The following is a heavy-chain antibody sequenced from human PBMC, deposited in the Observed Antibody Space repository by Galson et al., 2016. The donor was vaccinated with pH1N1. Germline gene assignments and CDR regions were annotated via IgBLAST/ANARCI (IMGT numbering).Heavy chain of an antibody. CDR2: IKEDGSAI. D-gene: IGHD2-8*02. V-gene: IGHV3-7*01. CDR3: ARFTGGA. CDR1: GFTFSRYR. J-gene: IGHJ4*02. Sequence: SLRLSCAASGFTFSRYRMHWVRQAPGKGLEWVANIKEDGSAIYYVDSVKGRFTISRDNARDSLYLQMNNLRAEDTAVYYCARFTGGAWGQGTLVTVSS.